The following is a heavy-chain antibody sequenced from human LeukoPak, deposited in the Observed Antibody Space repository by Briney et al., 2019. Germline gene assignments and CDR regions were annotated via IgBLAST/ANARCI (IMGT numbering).Heavy chain of an antibody. Sequence: SETLSFTCNVSGDSLTSHFWSWLRKTPGKGLEWIGYVFHSATTNYSPSLKSRVTISLDTSKKPFYLRLASVTAADTALYYCARRMATVTDAFDIWGRGTMVSVSS. CDR3: ARRMATVTDAFDI. D-gene: IGHD5-24*01. CDR1: GDSLTSHF. J-gene: IGHJ3*02. CDR2: VFHSATT. V-gene: IGHV4-59*08.